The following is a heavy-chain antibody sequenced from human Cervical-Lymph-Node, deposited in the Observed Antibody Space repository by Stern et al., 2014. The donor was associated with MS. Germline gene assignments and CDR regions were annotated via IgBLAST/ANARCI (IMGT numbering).Heavy chain of an antibody. CDR2: IYWDDDN. V-gene: IGHV2-5*02. D-gene: IGHD3-10*01. CDR1: GFSLYTRGVG. Sequence: QVTLKESGPTLVKPTQTLTLTCSFSGFSLYTRGVGVGWIRQPPGKALEWLAIIYWDDDNRYSPSLKSSLTITKDTSKNQVVLTMTNVDPVDTATYYCAHTLITLDRGVPFDYWGQGTLVTVSS. CDR3: AHTLITLDRGVPFDY. J-gene: IGHJ4*02.